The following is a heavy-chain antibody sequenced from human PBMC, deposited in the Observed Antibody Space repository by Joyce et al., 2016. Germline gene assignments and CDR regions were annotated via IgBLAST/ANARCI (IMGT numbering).Heavy chain of an antibody. D-gene: IGHD3-9*01. CDR3: ARQNDDILTGFSDY. V-gene: IGHV4-31*03. J-gene: IGHJ4*02. CDR2: SSHSGST. CDR1: GGSITSGDYY. Sequence: QVQLQESGPGLVKPSQTLSLTCTVSGGSITSGDYYWSWIRQRPGEGLEWIGYSSHSGSTYSNPSLKSRVIMSVDTSKKQLSLKLSSVTAADTAVYYCARQNDDILTGFSDYWGQGILVTVSS.